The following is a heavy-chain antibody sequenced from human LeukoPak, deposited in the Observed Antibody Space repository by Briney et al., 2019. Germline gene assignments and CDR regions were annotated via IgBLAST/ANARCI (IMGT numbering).Heavy chain of an antibody. D-gene: IGHD3-10*01. V-gene: IGHV4-39*01. J-gene: IGHJ4*02. CDR3: ARQGWFGELLSPLDY. CDR1: GGSISSYY. Sequence: SETLSLTCNDSGGSISSYYWGWIRQPPGKGLERIGSIYYSGSTYYNPSLKSRVTISVDTSKNQFSLKLSSVTAADTAVYYCARQGWFGELLSPLDYWGQGTLVTVSS. CDR2: IYYSGST.